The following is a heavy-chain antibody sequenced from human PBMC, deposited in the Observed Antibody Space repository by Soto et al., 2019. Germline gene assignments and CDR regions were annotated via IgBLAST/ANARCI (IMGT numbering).Heavy chain of an antibody. J-gene: IGHJ5*02. CDR2: ISGSGGST. V-gene: IGHV3-23*01. CDR3: AKDSEYYDILTGYHRRSDP. D-gene: IGHD3-9*01. CDR1: GFTFSSYA. Sequence: GGSLRLSCAASGFTFSSYAMSWVRQAPGKGLEWVSAISGSGGSTYYADSVKGRFTISRDNSKNTLYLQMNSLRAEDTAVYYCAKDSEYYDILTGYHRRSDPWGQGTLVTVSS.